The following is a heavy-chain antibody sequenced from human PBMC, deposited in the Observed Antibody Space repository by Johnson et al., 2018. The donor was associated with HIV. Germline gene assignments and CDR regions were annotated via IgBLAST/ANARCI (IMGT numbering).Heavy chain of an antibody. CDR1: GFTFSSYA. D-gene: IGHD5-24*01. J-gene: IGHJ3*02. CDR2: INWNGGST. Sequence: VQLVESGGGVVQPGRSLRLSCAASGFTFSSYAMHWVRQAPGKGLEWVSGINWNGGSTGYADYVKGRFTISRDNARNFLYLQMNSVRAEDTALYFCARVLNARPQWALDIWGQGTMVTVSS. CDR3: ARVLNARPQWALDI. V-gene: IGHV3-20*04.